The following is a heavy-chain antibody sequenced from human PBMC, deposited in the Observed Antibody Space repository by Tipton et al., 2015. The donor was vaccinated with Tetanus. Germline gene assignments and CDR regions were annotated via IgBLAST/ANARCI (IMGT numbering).Heavy chain of an antibody. V-gene: IGHV3-21*01. J-gene: IGHJ4*02. CDR2: ISGSSNYI. CDR1: GFTFSDYS. D-gene: IGHD2-15*01. Sequence: SLRLSCAASGFTFSDYSMNWVRQAPGKGLEWVSFISGSSNYINYADSEKGRFTISRANAKNSLYLQMNSLRADDTGVYFCARVHTPGLLGRYPLDYWGQGTLVTVSS. CDR3: ARVHTPGLLGRYPLDY.